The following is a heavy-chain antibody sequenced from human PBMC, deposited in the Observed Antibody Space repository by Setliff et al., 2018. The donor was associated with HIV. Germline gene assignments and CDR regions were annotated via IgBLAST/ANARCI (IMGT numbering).Heavy chain of an antibody. CDR2: IDPSDSYI. V-gene: IGHV5-10-1*01. CDR3: SRGIAVAGHDFANTPGDI. Sequence: GESLKISCKGSGKSLSNYWINWVRQMPGKGLDWMGRIDPSDSYINYGPSFQGHVTISADKSTNTAFLQWSSLKASDSAMYYCSRGIAVAGHDFANTPGDIWGQGTMVTVSS. CDR1: GKSLSNYW. D-gene: IGHD6-19*01. J-gene: IGHJ3*02.